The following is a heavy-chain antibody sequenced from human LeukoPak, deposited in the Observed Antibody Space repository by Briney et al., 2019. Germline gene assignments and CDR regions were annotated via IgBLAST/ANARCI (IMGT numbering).Heavy chain of an antibody. CDR2: IIPIFGTA. D-gene: IGHD4-17*01. J-gene: IGHJ4*02. CDR1: GGTFSSYA. CDR3: AREGDYGDYGSFDY. V-gene: IGHV1-69*05. Sequence: SVKVSCKASGGTFSSYAISWVRQAPGQGPEWMGGIIPIFGTANYAQKFQGRVTITTDESTSTAYMELSSLRSEDTAVYYCAREGDYGDYGSFDYWGQGTLVTVSS.